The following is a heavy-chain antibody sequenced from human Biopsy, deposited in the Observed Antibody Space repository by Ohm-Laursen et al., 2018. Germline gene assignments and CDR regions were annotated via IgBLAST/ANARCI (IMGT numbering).Heavy chain of an antibody. CDR2: IYYSGST. CDR1: GGYISHYY. V-gene: IGHV4-59*01. CDR3: ARATNSTGWPYYYFYGMDV. D-gene: IGHD2/OR15-2a*01. J-gene: IGHJ6*02. Sequence: GTLSLTCTVSGGYISHYYWSWIRQTPGKGLEWIGYIYYSGSTNYNPSLKSRVTISVDTSKNQFSLRLNSVTAADTAVYYCARATNSTGWPYYYFYGMDVWGQGTTVTVSS.